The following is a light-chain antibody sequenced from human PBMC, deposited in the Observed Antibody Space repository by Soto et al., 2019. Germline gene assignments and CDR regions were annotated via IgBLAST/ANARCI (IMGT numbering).Light chain of an antibody. CDR1: QSISSF. CDR3: HQSYNTPYT. Sequence: DIQMTQSPSSLSVSVGDRVTITCRASQSISSFLHWYQHKPGKAHKLLIYGSFNVQSGVPSKFSGSGSGRDFTLTISGLQPEDVATYYCHQSYNTPYTVGQGTQLEIK. V-gene: IGKV1-39*01. CDR2: GSF. J-gene: IGKJ2*01.